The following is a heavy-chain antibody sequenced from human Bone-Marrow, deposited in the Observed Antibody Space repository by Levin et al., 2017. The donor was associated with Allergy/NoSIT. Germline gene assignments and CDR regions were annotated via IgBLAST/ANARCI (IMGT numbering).Heavy chain of an antibody. Sequence: GGSLRLSCATSGFTFTSYWMSWVRQVPGKGLEWVANIKQDGSEKHYVDSVEGRFTISRDNAKHSLYLQMDRLTGDDTAMYYCARDGPAGSPTSGWFDPWGQGTLVTVSS. CDR1: GFTFTSYW. J-gene: IGHJ5*02. CDR3: ARDGPAGSPTSGWFDP. V-gene: IGHV3-7*01. CDR2: IKQDGSEK. D-gene: IGHD2-2*01.